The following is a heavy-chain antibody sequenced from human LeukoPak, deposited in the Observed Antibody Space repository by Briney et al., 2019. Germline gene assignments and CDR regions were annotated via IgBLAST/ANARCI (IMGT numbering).Heavy chain of an antibody. Sequence: GGSLRLSCAASGFTFSSYGMHWVRQAPGKGLEWVAFIRYDGSNKYYADSVKGRFTISRDNSKNTLYLQMNSLRAEDTAVYYCAKDSLNYSNGIDYWGQGTLVTVSS. CDR3: AKDSLNYSNGIDY. CDR2: IRYDGSNK. J-gene: IGHJ4*02. D-gene: IGHD4-11*01. V-gene: IGHV3-30*02. CDR1: GFTFSSYG.